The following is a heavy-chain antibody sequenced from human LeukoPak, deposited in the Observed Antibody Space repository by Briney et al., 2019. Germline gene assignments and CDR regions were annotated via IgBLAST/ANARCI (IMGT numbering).Heavy chain of an antibody. Sequence: ASVKVSCKASGYTFTGYYMHWVRQAPGQGLEWMGWINPNSGGTSYAQKFQGRVTMTRDTSISTAYMELSRLRSDDTAVYYCARERIVGATRYYYYGMDVWGQGTTVTVSS. CDR2: INPNSGGT. V-gene: IGHV1-2*02. CDR3: ARERIVGATRYYYYGMDV. CDR1: GYTFTGYY. J-gene: IGHJ6*02. D-gene: IGHD1-26*01.